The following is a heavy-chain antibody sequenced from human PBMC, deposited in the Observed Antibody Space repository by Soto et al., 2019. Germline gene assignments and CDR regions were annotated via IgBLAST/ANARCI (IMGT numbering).Heavy chain of an antibody. V-gene: IGHV3-21*01. CDR2: IRGFSPYT. D-gene: IGHD2-15*01. CDR1: GFTFRTYT. Sequence: GSLRLSCVASGFTFRTYTMNWVRQAPGKGLEWVSGIRGFSPYTFYAESVKGRFTISRDNAKNSLYLQMNSLEVEDTAVYYCARDRGYDAHDYYYNAMDVWGQGTTVTVSS. J-gene: IGHJ6*02. CDR3: ARDRGYDAHDYYYNAMDV.